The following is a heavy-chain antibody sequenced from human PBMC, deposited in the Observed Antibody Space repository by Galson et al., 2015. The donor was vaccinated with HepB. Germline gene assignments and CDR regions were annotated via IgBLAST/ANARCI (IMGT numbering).Heavy chain of an antibody. CDR3: ARSSDAGCTIGVCYAPWGTDY. J-gene: IGHJ4*02. Sequence: SVKVSCKASGYIFSTHAIHWVRQAPGQRLEWMGWINAGNGNTKYSRKFQGRVTITGDTSATTAYMELSSLRSEDTAVYYCARSSDAGCTIGVCYAPWGTDYWGQGTLVTVSS. V-gene: IGHV1-3*01. CDR2: INAGNGNT. CDR1: GYIFSTHA. D-gene: IGHD2-8*01.